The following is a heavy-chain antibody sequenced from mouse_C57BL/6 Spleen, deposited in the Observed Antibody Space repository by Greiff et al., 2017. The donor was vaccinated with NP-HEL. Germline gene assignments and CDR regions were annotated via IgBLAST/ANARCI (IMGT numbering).Heavy chain of an antibody. CDR3: TTDYGSPYWYFDV. CDR2: IDPEDGDT. CDR1: GFNITDYY. Sequence: EVQRVESGAELVRPGASVKLSCTASGFNITDYYMHWVKQRPEQGLEWIGRIDPEDGDTEYAPKFQGKATMTADTSSNTAYLQLSSLTSEDTAVYYCTTDYGSPYWYFDVWGTGTTVTVSS. V-gene: IGHV14-1*01. D-gene: IGHD1-1*01. J-gene: IGHJ1*03.